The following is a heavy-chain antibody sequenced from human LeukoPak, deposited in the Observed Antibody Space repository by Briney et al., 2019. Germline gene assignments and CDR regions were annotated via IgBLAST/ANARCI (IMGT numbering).Heavy chain of an antibody. CDR1: GFTFSSHG. D-gene: IGHD3-9*01. J-gene: IGHJ6*03. Sequence: PGGSLRLSCAASGFTFSSHGMNWVRQAPGKGLEWVANIKQDGSEKYYVDSVKGRFTVSRDNAKNSLYLQMNSLRAEDTAVYYCAREMGLTGYHPPHYYYYMDVWGKGTTVTISS. V-gene: IGHV3-7*01. CDR3: AREMGLTGYHPPHYYYYMDV. CDR2: IKQDGSEK.